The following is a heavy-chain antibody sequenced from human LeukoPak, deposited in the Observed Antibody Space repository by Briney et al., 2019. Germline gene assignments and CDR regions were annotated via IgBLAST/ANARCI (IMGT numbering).Heavy chain of an antibody. J-gene: IGHJ5*02. Sequence: GGSLRLSCAASGFTFSSYGMHWVRQAPGKGLEWVAVISYDGSNKYYADSVKGRFTISRDNSKNTLYLQMNSLRAEDTAVYYCAREDTFVRTATWGQGTLVTVSS. CDR1: GFTFSSYG. V-gene: IGHV3-30*03. CDR3: AREDTFVRTAT. CDR2: ISYDGSNK. D-gene: IGHD5-18*01.